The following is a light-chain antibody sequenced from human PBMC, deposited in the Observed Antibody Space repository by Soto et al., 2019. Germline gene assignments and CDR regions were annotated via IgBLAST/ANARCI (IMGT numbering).Light chain of an antibody. CDR3: QQYNNWPPLT. Sequence: DIVMTQSPDSLAVSLGERATINCKSSQSVLYSSNNKNYLAWYQKKPGQPPKLLIYWASTRESGVPDRFSGSGSGTDFTLTISSLQAEDVAVYYCQQYNNWPPLTFGQGTKVEIK. CDR1: QSVLYSSNNKNY. CDR2: WAS. V-gene: IGKV4-1*01. J-gene: IGKJ1*01.